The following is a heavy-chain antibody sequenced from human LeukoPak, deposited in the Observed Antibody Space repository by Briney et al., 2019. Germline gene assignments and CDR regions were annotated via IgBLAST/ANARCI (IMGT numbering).Heavy chain of an antibody. CDR3: ATGGPGTAGTTVDY. Sequence: ASVTVSCKASGYTFTIYCMHWVRQAPGQGREWIGWINPNNGGTKFAQKFQGRVTMTSDTSISTAYMDLNGLTSDDTAVYYCATGGPGTAGTTVDYWGLGTLVTVSS. V-gene: IGHV1-2*02. D-gene: IGHD1-1*01. CDR2: INPNNGGT. J-gene: IGHJ4*02. CDR1: GYTFTIYC.